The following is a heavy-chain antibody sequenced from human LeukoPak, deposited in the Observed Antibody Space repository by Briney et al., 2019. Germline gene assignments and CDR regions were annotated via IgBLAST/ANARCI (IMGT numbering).Heavy chain of an antibody. V-gene: IGHV4-59*08. J-gene: IGHJ6*02. CDR1: GDSISSYY. Sequence: PSETLSLTCTVSGDSISSYYWSWIRQPPGKGLEWIAYIDYRGSTTYNPSLKSRVTISVDTSKNQFSLKLSSVTAADTAVYYCARQYASSWSHYYYYGMDVWGQGTTVTVSS. CDR2: IDYRGST. D-gene: IGHD6-13*01. CDR3: ARQYASSWSHYYYYGMDV.